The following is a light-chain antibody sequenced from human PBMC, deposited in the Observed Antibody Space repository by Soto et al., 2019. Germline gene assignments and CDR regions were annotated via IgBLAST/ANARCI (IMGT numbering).Light chain of an antibody. Sequence: EIVMTQSPASLSVSPGESVTLSCRASQSVASNLAWYQQKPGQAPRLLIYGTSTRATGVPARVSGSGSGTDFTLPISSLQAADFAVYHCQHYNNSPITFGQGTRLEIK. CDR3: QHYNNSPIT. V-gene: IGKV3-15*01. CDR1: QSVASN. J-gene: IGKJ5*01. CDR2: GTS.